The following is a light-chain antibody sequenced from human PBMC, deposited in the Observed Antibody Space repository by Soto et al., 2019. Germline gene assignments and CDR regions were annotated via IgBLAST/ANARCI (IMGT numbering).Light chain of an antibody. J-gene: IGKJ1*01. CDR2: EVS. V-gene: IGKV2-30*01. CDR3: MQGTHWPWT. CDR1: QSLVYSDGNTY. Sequence: DVDMTQSPLSLPVTLGQPASISCRSSQSLVYSDGNTYLSWFQQRPGQSPRRLIYEVSNRESGVPDRFSGSGSGTDFTLKISRVEADDVGVYYCMQGTHWPWTFGQGTKVEIK.